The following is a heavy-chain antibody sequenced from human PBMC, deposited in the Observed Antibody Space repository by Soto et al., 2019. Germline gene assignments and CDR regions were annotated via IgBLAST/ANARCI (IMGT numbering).Heavy chain of an antibody. Sequence: SETLSLTCAVYGGSFSGYYWSWIRQPPGKGLEWIGEINHSGSTNYNPSLKSRVTISVDTSKNQFSLKLSSVTAADTAVYDCARDGSKKYQRLYYYYYGMDVWGQGTTVT. CDR1: GGSFSGYY. D-gene: IGHD2-2*01. CDR2: INHSGST. J-gene: IGHJ6*02. V-gene: IGHV4-34*01. CDR3: ARDGSKKYQRLYYYYYGMDV.